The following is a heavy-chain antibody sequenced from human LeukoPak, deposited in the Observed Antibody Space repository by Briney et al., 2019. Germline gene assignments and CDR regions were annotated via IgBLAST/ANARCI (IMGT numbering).Heavy chain of an antibody. CDR3: ARGWSSSGWSIYYGMDA. V-gene: IGHV1-8*01. D-gene: IGHD6-19*01. CDR2: MNPNSGNT. J-gene: IGHJ6*02. Sequence: VTVSXKXSGXTFTSYDINWVRQAPGQGIEWMGWMNPNSGNTGYAQKFQGRVTMSRNTSISTAYMELSSLRSEDTAVYYCARGWSSSGWSIYYGMDAWGQGTTVTVSS. CDR1: GXTFTSYD.